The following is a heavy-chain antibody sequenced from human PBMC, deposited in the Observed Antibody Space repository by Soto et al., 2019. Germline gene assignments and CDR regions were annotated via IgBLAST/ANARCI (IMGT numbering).Heavy chain of an antibody. CDR3: ANNGMGVSGWYNFYYYGMDV. CDR1: GFTFSSYG. Sequence: GGSLRLSCAASGFTFSSYGMHWVRQAPGKGLEWVAVISYDGSNKYYADSVKGRFTISRDNSKNTLYLQMNSLRAEDTAVYYCANNGMGVSGWYNFYYYGMDVWGQGTTVTVSS. CDR2: ISYDGSNK. V-gene: IGHV3-30*18. J-gene: IGHJ6*02. D-gene: IGHD6-19*01.